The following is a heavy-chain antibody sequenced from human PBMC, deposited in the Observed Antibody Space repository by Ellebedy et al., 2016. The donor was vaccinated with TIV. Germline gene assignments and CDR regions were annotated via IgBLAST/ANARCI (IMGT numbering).Heavy chain of an antibody. CDR1: GYSFTSYW. V-gene: IGHV5-51*01. Sequence: GESLKISCKGSGYSFTSYWIGWVRQLHGKGLEWMGIIYPGDSDTRYSPSFQGQVTISADKSISTAYLQWSSLKASDTALYYCARRGSSGYTDLDYWGQGTLVTVSS. J-gene: IGHJ4*02. D-gene: IGHD3-22*01. CDR2: IYPGDSDT. CDR3: ARRGSSGYTDLDY.